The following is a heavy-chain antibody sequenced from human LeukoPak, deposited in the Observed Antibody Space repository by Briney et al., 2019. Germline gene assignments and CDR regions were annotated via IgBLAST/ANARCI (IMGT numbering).Heavy chain of an antibody. CDR2: MNPKTGDT. J-gene: IGHJ5*02. Sequence: ASVKVSCKASGYTFTIFDINWVRQAPGQGLEWVGWMNPKTGDTVYAQNFQGRVTMTRDTSIGTAYMELNSLRSEDTAVYYCAKGREAVAGHNWFDPWGQGTLVTVSS. CDR3: AKGREAVAGHNWFDP. CDR1: GYTFTIFD. V-gene: IGHV1-8*01. D-gene: IGHD6-19*01.